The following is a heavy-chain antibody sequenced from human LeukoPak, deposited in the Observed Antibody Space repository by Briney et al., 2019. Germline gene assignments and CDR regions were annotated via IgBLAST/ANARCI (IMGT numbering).Heavy chain of an antibody. CDR1: GLIFSTYE. CDR2: ICYNGRSI. Sequence: PGGSLSLSCAASGLIFSTYEMIWVRQAPGKGRMWLSYICYNGRSIYYAHSVKGRFTISRDNAKNFLYLQMNSLRAEDTAVYYCARALSGAVAGTVDYWGQGTLVTVSS. V-gene: IGHV3-48*03. CDR3: ARALSGAVAGTVDY. J-gene: IGHJ4*02. D-gene: IGHD6-19*01.